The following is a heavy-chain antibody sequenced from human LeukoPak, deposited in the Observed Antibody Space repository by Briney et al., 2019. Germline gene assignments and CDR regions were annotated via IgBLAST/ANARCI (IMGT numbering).Heavy chain of an antibody. CDR2: IDSTSSFI. CDR1: GFTFSSYS. J-gene: IGHJ4*02. D-gene: IGHD1-26*01. CDR3: ARVFGGSYTFDY. Sequence: PGGSLRLSCAASGFTFSSYSMNWVRQAPGKGLEWVSYIDSTSSFIYYPDSVKGRFTISRDNAKNSLYLQMNSLRAEDTAVYYCARVFGGSYTFDYWGQGTLVTVSS. V-gene: IGHV3-21*01.